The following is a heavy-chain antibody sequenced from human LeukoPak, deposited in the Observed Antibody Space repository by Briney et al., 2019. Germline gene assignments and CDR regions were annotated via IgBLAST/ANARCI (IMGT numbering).Heavy chain of an antibody. CDR2: ISSGSGYI. CDR1: GFTFSGYN. J-gene: IGHJ3*02. Sequence: AGGSLRLSCATSGFTFSGYNMNWVRQAPGQGLGWVSSISSGSGYIYYADSVKGRFTISRDNAKNSLYLQMNSLRAEDTAVYYCARDRSGRAPDDAFDIWGQGTMVTVSS. V-gene: IGHV3-21*01. CDR3: ARDRSGRAPDDAFDI. D-gene: IGHD1-26*01.